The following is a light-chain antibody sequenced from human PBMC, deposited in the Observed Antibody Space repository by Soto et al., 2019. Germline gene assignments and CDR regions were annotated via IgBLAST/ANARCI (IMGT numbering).Light chain of an antibody. Sequence: DIQMTQSPSTLSASVGDTVTMTCRASQSFSSWLAWYQQKPGKAPKLLIYKASSLDSGVPSRFSGSGSGTEFTLTISSLQPDDFATYYCQHYNSYSEAFGQGTKVELK. J-gene: IGKJ1*01. V-gene: IGKV1-5*03. CDR1: QSFSSW. CDR3: QHYNSYSEA. CDR2: KAS.